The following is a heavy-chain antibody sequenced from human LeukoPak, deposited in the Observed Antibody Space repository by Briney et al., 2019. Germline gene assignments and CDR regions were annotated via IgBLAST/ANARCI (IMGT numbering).Heavy chain of an antibody. CDR2: MNPNSGNT. D-gene: IGHD3-22*01. V-gene: IGHV1-8*01. J-gene: IGHJ4*02. CDR1: GYTFTSYH. CDR3: ARGVDYYDSRTAYFDY. Sequence: ASVKVSCKASGYTFTSYHINWVRQATGQGLEWMGWMNPNSGNTGYAQKFQGRVTMTRNTSISTAYMELSSLRSEDTAVYYCARGVDYYDSRTAYFDYWGQGTLVTVSS.